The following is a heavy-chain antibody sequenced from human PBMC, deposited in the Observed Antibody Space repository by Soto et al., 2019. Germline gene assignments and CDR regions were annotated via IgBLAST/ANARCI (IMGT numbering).Heavy chain of an antibody. CDR3: ARGKYSGNYNEYFQH. V-gene: IGHV1-18*01. Sequence: ASVKVSCKASGYTFTSYGISWVRQAPGQGLEWMGWISAYNGNTNYAQKLQGRVTMTTDTSTSTAYMELRSLRSDDTAVYYCARGKYSGNYNEYFQHWGQGTLVTVSS. CDR1: GYTFTSYG. J-gene: IGHJ1*01. D-gene: IGHD1-26*01. CDR2: ISAYNGNT.